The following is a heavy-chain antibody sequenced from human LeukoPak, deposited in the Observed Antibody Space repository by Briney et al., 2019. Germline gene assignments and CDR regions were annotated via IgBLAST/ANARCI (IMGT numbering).Heavy chain of an antibody. Sequence: GGSLRLSCAASGFTFSSYWMSWVRQAPGKGLEWVANIKQDGSEKYYLDSVKGRFTISRDNAKNSLYLQMNSLRAEDTAVYYCAREDSSPRYYYMDVWGKGTMVTVSS. J-gene: IGHJ6*03. V-gene: IGHV3-7*01. D-gene: IGHD3-22*01. CDR2: IKQDGSEK. CDR3: AREDSSPRYYYMDV. CDR1: GFTFSSYW.